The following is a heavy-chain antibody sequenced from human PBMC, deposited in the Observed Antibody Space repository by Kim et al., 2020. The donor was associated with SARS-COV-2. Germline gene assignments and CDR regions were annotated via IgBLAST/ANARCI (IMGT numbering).Heavy chain of an antibody. Sequence: ADALKGRLTISKDKSKNTLYLQMNSLRAEDTAVYYCAKGTMVRGVTTFDPWGQGTLVTVSS. D-gene: IGHD3-10*01. CDR3: AKGTMVRGVTTFDP. V-gene: IGHV3-30*02. J-gene: IGHJ5*02.